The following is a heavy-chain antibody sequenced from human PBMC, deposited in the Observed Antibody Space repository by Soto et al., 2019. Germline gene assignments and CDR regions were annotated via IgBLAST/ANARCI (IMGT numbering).Heavy chain of an antibody. V-gene: IGHV3-33*01. CDR2: IWYDGSNK. CDR1: GFTFSNYG. Sequence: QVQLVESGGGVVQPGRSLRLSCAASGFTFSNYGMHWVRQAPGKGLEWVAVIWYDGSNKYYGDSVKGRFTISRDNSKNTLYVQMNSLRAEDTAVYYCARDPSHGSGSYLDYWGQGTLVTVSS. CDR3: ARDPSHGSGSYLDY. J-gene: IGHJ4*02. D-gene: IGHD3-10*01.